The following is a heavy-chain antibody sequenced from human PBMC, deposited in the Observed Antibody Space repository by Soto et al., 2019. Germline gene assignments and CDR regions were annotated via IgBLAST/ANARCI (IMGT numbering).Heavy chain of an antibody. J-gene: IGHJ4*02. V-gene: IGHV4-39*01. Sequence: SETLSLTCTVSGGSISSSSYYWGWIRQPPGKGLEWIGSIYYSGSTYYNPSLKSRVTISVDTSKNQFSLKLSSVTAADTAVYYCARIMGAAAGELFDYWGQGTLVTVSS. CDR1: GGSISSSSYY. CDR3: ARIMGAAAGELFDY. D-gene: IGHD6-13*01. CDR2: IYYSGST.